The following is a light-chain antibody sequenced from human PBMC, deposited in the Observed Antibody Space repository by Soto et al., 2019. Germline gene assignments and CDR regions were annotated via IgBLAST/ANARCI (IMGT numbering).Light chain of an antibody. CDR3: SLYKSENNYV. CDR2: EAS. Sequence: QSALTQPPSVSGPPGQSVTISCTGTSTDFVSYNRVSWYQQPPGTAPKLIIYEASNRPSGVPDRFSGSKSGNTASLTISGLQAADEADYYCSLYKSENNYVFGTGTKVTVL. J-gene: IGLJ1*01. CDR1: STDFVSYNR. V-gene: IGLV2-18*01.